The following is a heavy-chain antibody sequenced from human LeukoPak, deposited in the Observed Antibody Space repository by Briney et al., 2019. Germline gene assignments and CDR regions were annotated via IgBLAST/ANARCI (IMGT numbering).Heavy chain of an antibody. V-gene: IGHV1-2*02. CDR3: ARGGDRGYDYCLDY. Sequence: ASVKVSCKASGYTLTGYYMHWVRQAPGQALEWMGWINPNSGGANSAQKFQGRVTMTRDTSISTAYMELSSLRSDDTAVYYCARGGDRGYDYCLDYWGQGTLVTVSS. CDR2: INPNSGGA. J-gene: IGHJ4*02. D-gene: IGHD5-12*01. CDR1: GYTLTGYY.